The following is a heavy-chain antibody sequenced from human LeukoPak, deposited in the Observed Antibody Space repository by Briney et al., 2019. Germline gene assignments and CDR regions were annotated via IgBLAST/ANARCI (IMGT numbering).Heavy chain of an antibody. CDR2: IIPTFGTA. J-gene: IGHJ6*02. D-gene: IGHD6-13*01. CDR3: ARELQYSSSWYNYYYGMDV. CDR1: GGTFSSYA. V-gene: IGHV1-69*13. Sequence: ASVKVSCKASGGTFSSYAISWVRQAPGQGLEWMGGIIPTFGTANYAQKFQGRVTITADESTSTAYMELSSLRSEDTAVYYCARELQYSSSWYNYYYGMDVWGQGTTVTVSS.